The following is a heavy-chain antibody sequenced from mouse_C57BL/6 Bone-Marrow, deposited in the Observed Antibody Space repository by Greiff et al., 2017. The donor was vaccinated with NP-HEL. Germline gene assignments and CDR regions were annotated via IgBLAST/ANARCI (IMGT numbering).Heavy chain of an antibody. Sequence: VKLMESGPGLVAPSQSLSITCTVSGFSLTSYAISWVRQPPGKGLEWLGVIWPGGGTNYNSALKTRLSISKYNSKSQVCLKMNSLQTADTAKYYCARRGSYLDYWGRGTTLTVSS. J-gene: IGHJ2*01. V-gene: IGHV2-9-1*01. CDR1: GFSLTSYA. CDR3: ARRGSYLDY. D-gene: IGHD1-1*01. CDR2: IWPGGGT.